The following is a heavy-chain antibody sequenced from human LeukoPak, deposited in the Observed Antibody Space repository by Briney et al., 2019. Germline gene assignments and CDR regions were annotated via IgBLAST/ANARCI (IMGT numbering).Heavy chain of an antibody. CDR3: PTDLPFSRTSCPPWAFDI. Sequence: KAGGSLRLSCAASGFTFSNAWMSWVRQAPGKGLEWVGRIKSKTDGGTTDYAAPVKGRFTISRDDSKNTPYLQMNSLKTEDPAVYYCPTDLPFSRTSCPPWAFDIGGQGTMVTVSS. CDR2: IKSKTDGGTT. D-gene: IGHD2-2*01. CDR1: GFTFSNAW. J-gene: IGHJ3*02. V-gene: IGHV3-15*01.